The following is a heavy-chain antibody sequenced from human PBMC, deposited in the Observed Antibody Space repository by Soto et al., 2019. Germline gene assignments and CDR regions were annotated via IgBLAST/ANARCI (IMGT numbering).Heavy chain of an antibody. J-gene: IGHJ4*02. CDR1: GFTFSSYG. D-gene: IGHD2-2*01. CDR3: ARGGADIVVVRDYYFDY. Sequence: QVQLVESGGGVVQPGRSLRLSCAASGFTFSSYGMQWVRQAPGKGLEWVAVIWYDGSNKYYADSVKGRFTTSRDNSKNTLYLQMNSLRAEDTAVYYCARGGADIVVVRDYYFDYWGQGTLVTVSS. V-gene: IGHV3-33*01. CDR2: IWYDGSNK.